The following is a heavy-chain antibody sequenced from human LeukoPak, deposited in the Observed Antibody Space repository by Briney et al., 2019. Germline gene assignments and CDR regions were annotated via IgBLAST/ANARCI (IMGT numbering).Heavy chain of an antibody. Sequence: GGSLRLSCAASGFIFSNYGMHWVRQAPGKGLEWVAVVSYDGSNKYYADSVKGRFTISRDNSKHTLSLQMSSLRAEDTAVYYCAKAETMTQRGYFDYWGQGTLVTVSS. CDR1: GFIFSNYG. J-gene: IGHJ4*02. V-gene: IGHV3-30*18. CDR2: VSYDGSNK. CDR3: AKAETMTQRGYFDY. D-gene: IGHD1-1*01.